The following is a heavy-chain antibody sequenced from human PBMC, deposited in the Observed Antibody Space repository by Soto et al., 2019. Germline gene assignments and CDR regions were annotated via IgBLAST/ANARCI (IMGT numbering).Heavy chain of an antibody. J-gene: IGHJ4*02. CDR2: IYYSGST. Sequence: QVQLQESGPGLVKPSETLSLTCTVSGGSVSSGSYYWSWIRQPPGKGLEWIGYIYYSGSTNYNPSLNSRVTISVETSKNQFSLKLSSVTAVDTAVYYCARGGGSIAVAGLIDYWGQGTLVTVSS. CDR1: GGSVSSGSYY. V-gene: IGHV4-61*01. D-gene: IGHD6-19*01. CDR3: ARGGGSIAVAGLIDY.